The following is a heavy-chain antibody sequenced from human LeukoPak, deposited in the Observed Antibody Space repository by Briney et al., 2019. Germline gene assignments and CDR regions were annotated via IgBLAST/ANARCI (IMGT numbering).Heavy chain of an antibody. V-gene: IGHV3-66*01. J-gene: IGHJ3*02. CDR2: IYSGGST. CDR1: RFTVSSNY. CDR3: AGGYCSGGSCIDAFDI. Sequence: PGGSLRLSCAASRFTVSSNYTSWVRQAPGKGLEWVSVIYSGGSTYYADSVKGRFTISRDNSKNTLYLQMNSLRAEDTAVYYCAGGYCSGGSCIDAFDIWGQGTMVTVSS. D-gene: IGHD2-15*01.